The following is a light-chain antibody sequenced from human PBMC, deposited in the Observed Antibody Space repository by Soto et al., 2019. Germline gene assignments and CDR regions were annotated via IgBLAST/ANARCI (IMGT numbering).Light chain of an antibody. V-gene: IGKV3-20*01. CDR3: QQDGSSSWT. J-gene: IGKJ1*01. CDR2: AAS. Sequence: EIVLTQSPGTLSLSPGERATLSCRASQSVSSSYLAWYQQKPGQAPRLLIYAASSRATGIPDRFSGSGSGTDFTLTISRLEAEDFAVYYCQQDGSSSWTFGHGTTVEIK. CDR1: QSVSSSY.